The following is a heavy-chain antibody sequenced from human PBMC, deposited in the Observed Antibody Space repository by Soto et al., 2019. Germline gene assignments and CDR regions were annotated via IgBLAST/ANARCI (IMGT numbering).Heavy chain of an antibody. V-gene: IGHV1-69*13. CDR3: ARPDEGGYSSNHHYYYALDV. D-gene: IGHD3-22*01. CDR1: GGTFRSYS. CDR2: IIPIFDIT. J-gene: IGHJ6*02. Sequence: ASVKVSCKASGGTFRSYSISWVRQAPGQGLEWMGGIIPIFDITNYAQKFQGRVTITADESTSTAYMELSSLGSDDTAVYYCARPDEGGYSSNHHYYYALDVWGQGTTVTVSS.